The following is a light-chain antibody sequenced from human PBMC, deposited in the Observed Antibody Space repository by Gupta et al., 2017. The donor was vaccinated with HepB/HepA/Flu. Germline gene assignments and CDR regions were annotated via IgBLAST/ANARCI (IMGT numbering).Light chain of an antibody. J-gene: IGKJ2*04. CDR2: DAS. CDR3: QQHSNWPPCS. V-gene: IGKV3-11*01. Sequence: EIVLTQSPATLSLSPGERATLYCRASQSVSSYLAWYQQKPGQAPRLLIYDASNRATGIPARFSGSGSGTDFTLTISSRVPEDFAVYYCQQHSNWPPCSFGQGTKLEIK. CDR1: QSVSSY.